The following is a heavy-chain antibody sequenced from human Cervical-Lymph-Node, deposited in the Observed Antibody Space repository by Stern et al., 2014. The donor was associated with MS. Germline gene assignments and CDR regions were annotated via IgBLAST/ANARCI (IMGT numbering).Heavy chain of an antibody. J-gene: IGHJ4*02. CDR3: ARDRHDLGYCSGGSCYLPDY. CDR1: GFTFSSYG. CDR2: IWYAGRNK. D-gene: IGHD2-15*01. V-gene: IGHV3-33*01. Sequence: VQLVESGGGVVQPGRSLRLSWAASGFTFSSYGMHWVRQAPGKGLEWVAVIWYAGRNKYYADSVKGRFTISRDNSKNTLYLQMNSLRAEDTAVYYCARDRHDLGYCSGGSCYLPDYWGQGTLVTVSS.